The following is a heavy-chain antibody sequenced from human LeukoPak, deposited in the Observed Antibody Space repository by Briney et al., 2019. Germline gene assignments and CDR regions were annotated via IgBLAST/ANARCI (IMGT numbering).Heavy chain of an antibody. CDR3: ARGGRIAVAGPAEYFQH. Sequence: SETLSLTCTVSGGSISSYYWSWIRQPPGRGLEWIGYIYYSGSTNYNPSLKSRVTISVDTSKNQFSLKLSSVTAADTAVYYCARGGRIAVAGPAEYFQHWGQGTLVTVSS. CDR2: IYYSGST. D-gene: IGHD6-19*01. V-gene: IGHV4-59*01. CDR1: GGSISSYY. J-gene: IGHJ1*01.